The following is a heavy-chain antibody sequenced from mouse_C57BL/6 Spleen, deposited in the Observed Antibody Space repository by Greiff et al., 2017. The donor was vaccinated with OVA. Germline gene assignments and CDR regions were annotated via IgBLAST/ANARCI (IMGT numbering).Heavy chain of an antibody. CDR2: IDPSDSYT. J-gene: IGHJ4*01. CDR3: ARSRGYDGEGANYYAMDY. D-gene: IGHD2-2*01. CDR1: GYTFTSYW. V-gene: IGHV1-50*01. Sequence: QVHVKQTGAELVKPGASVKLSCKASGYTFTSYWMQWVKQRPGQGLEWIGEIDPSDSYTNYNQKFKGKATLTVDTSSSTAYMQLSSLTSEDSAVYYCARSRGYDGEGANYYAMDYWGQGTSVTVSS.